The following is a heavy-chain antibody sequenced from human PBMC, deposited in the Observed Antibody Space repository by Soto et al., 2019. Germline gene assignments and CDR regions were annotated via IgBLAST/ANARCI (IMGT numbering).Heavy chain of an antibody. CDR1: GFTFSSYG. J-gene: IGHJ6*02. V-gene: IGHV3-30*03. CDR2: ISYDGSNK. Sequence: GGSLRLSCAASGFTFSSYGMHWVRQAPGKGLEWVAVISYDGSNKYYADSVKGRFTISRDNSKNTLYLQMNSLRAEDTAVNYCASSSSGVIIYYYYYYGMDVWGQGTTVTVSS. D-gene: IGHD3-10*01. CDR3: ASSSSGVIIYYYYYYGMDV.